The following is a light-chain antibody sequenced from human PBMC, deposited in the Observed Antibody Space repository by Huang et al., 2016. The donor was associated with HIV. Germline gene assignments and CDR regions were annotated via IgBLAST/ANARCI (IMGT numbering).Light chain of an antibody. V-gene: IGKV1-39*01. CDR3: QQSYSTPRT. J-gene: IGKJ1*01. CDR2: AAS. CDR1: QSISSN. Sequence: DIQMTQSPSSLSASVGDRVTITCRASQSISSNLNWYQQKPGKAPKPLIYAASSLQSGVPSRFSGSGSGTDFTLTISSLQPEDFATYHCQQSYSTPRTLGQGTKVEIK.